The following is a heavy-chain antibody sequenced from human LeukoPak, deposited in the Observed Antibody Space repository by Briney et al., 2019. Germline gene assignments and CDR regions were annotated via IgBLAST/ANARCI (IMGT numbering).Heavy chain of an antibody. CDR2: ISSSGSSI. V-gene: IGHV3-48*03. D-gene: IGHD3-10*01. CDR3: AKLPYYGSGSYYAS. Sequence: GGSLRLSCAASGFTFSSYEMNWVRQAPGKGLEWVSYISSSGSSIHYADSVKGRFTISRDNAKNSLYLQMNSLRAEDTAVYYCAKLPYYGSGSYYASWGQGTLVTVSS. J-gene: IGHJ4*02. CDR1: GFTFSSYE.